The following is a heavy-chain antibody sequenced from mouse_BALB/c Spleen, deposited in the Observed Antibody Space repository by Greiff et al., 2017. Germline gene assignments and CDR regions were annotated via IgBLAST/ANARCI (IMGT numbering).Heavy chain of an antibody. Sequence: EVQGVESGPGLVKPSQSLSLTCTVTGYSITSDYAWNWIRQFPGNKLEWMGYISYSGSTSYNPSLKSRISITRDTSKNQFFLQLNSVTTEDTATYYCARSDGYYVSFAYWGLGTLVTVSA. J-gene: IGHJ3*01. D-gene: IGHD2-3*01. V-gene: IGHV3-2*02. CDR1: GYSITSDYA. CDR3: ARSDGYYVSFAY. CDR2: ISYSGST.